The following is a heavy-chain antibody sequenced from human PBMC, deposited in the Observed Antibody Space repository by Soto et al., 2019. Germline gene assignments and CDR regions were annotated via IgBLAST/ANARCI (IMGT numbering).Heavy chain of an antibody. Sequence: QVQLVESGGGVVQPGRSLRLSCAASGFTFSSYGMHWVRQAPGKGLEWVAVISYDGSNKYYADSVKGRFTISRDNSKNXPYLQMNSLRAEDTAVYYRAKDRGWPAERYYYGMGVWGQGTTVTVSS. CDR1: GFTFSSYG. CDR3: AKDRGWPAERYYYGMGV. D-gene: IGHD1-1*01. V-gene: IGHV3-30*18. J-gene: IGHJ6*02. CDR2: ISYDGSNK.